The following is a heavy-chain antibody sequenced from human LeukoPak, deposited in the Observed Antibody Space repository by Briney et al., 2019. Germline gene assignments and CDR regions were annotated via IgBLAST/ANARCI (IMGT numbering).Heavy chain of an antibody. V-gene: IGHV5-51*04. CDR2: IYPADPDI. CDR3: LTRIRLFDY. J-gene: IGHJ4*02. Sequence: GESLKISCKGSGYTFTNYWIGWVRQMPGKGLEWMGIIYPADPDIRYSPSFQGQVIISADKPISTAYLQWSSLKASDTAMYYCLTRIRLFDYWGQGALVTVSS. D-gene: IGHD2-15*01. CDR1: GYTFTNYW.